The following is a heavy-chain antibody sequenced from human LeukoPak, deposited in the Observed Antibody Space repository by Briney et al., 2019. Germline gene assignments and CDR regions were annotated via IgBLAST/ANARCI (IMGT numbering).Heavy chain of an antibody. CDR3: ARAIRNYDILTGYLYYFGY. Sequence: GESLKISCKGSGYSFTSYWISWVRQMPGKGLEWMGRIDPSDSYTNYSPSFQGHVTISADKSISTAYLQWSSLKASDTAMYYCARAIRNYDILTGYLYYFGYWGQGTLVTVSS. CDR1: GYSFTSYW. D-gene: IGHD3-9*01. V-gene: IGHV5-10-1*01. CDR2: IDPSDSYT. J-gene: IGHJ4*02.